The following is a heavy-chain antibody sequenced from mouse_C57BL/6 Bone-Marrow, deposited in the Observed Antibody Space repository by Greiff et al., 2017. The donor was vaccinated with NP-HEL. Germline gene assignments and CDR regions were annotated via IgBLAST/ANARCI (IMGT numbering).Heavy chain of an antibody. CDR3: TTRDLAWFAY. J-gene: IGHJ3*01. D-gene: IGHD3-3*01. CDR2: IDPENGDT. CDR1: GFNIKDDY. V-gene: IGHV14-4*01. Sequence: VQLQQSGAELVRPGASVKLSCTASGFNIKDDYMHWVKQRPEQGLEWIGWIDPENGDTEYASKFQGKATITADPSSNTAYLQLSSLTSEDTAVYYCTTRDLAWFAYWGQGTLVTVSA.